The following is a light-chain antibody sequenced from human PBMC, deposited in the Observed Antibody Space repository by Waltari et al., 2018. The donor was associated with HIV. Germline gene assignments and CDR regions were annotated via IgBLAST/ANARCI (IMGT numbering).Light chain of an antibody. Sequence: QSALTQPASVSGSPGQSITISCTGTSSDVGGYNLVSWYQQHPGKAPELMIYEVSKRPSGVSNRVSGAKSGNTASLTISGLQAEDEADYYCCAYAGSTTYVIVGGGTKLTVL. J-gene: IGLJ2*01. CDR3: CAYAGSTTYVI. CDR1: SSDVGGYNL. CDR2: EVS. V-gene: IGLV2-23*02.